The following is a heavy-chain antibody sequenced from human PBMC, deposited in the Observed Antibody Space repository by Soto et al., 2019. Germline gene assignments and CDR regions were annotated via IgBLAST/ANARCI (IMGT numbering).Heavy chain of an antibody. CDR1: GYTLNEVA. D-gene: IGHD4-17*01. Sequence: QVQLVQSGAEVKKPGASVKVSCKVSGYTLNEVAMHWVRQAPGKGLEWLGGFDPDEAETIYAQHFQGRVTMAEATSTDTVYMELSSLRSEDTALYFCTTYHRDYNFDHWGQGTLVTVSS. CDR2: FDPDEAET. V-gene: IGHV1-24*01. CDR3: TTYHRDYNFDH. J-gene: IGHJ5*02.